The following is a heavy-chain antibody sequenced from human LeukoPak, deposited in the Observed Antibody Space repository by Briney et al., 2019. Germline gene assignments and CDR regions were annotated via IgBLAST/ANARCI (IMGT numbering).Heavy chain of an antibody. CDR3: ARARGYSGRVFDY. Sequence: TSETLSLTCTVSGGSTSSSSYYWGWIRQPPGKGLEWIGSIYYSGSTYYNPSLKSRVTISVDTSKNQFSLKLSSVTAADTAVYYCARARGYSGRVFDYWGQGTLVTVSS. D-gene: IGHD5-12*01. CDR1: GGSTSSSSYY. J-gene: IGHJ4*02. V-gene: IGHV4-39*07. CDR2: IYYSGST.